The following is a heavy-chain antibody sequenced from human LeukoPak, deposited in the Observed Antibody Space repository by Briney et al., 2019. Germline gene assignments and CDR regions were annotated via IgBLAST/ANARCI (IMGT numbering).Heavy chain of an antibody. CDR3: AKDLYSSSWYVY. Sequence: SETLSLTCAVYGESFSGYYWSWIRQPPGKGLEWIGEINHSGSSGITNYNPSLKSRVTISVDTSRKQFSLKLSSVTAADTAVYYCAKDLYSSSWYVYWGQGTLVTVSS. CDR1: GESFSGYY. CDR2: INHSGSSGIT. D-gene: IGHD6-13*01. J-gene: IGHJ4*02. V-gene: IGHV4-34*01.